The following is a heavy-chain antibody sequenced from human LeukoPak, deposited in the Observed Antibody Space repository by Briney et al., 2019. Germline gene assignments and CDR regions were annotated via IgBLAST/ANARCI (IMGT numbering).Heavy chain of an antibody. CDR3: ARGGKVRYYGSGTSGYMDV. Sequence: SETLSLTCTVSGGSISSYYWSWIRQPPGKGLEWIGYIYYSGSTNYNPSLKSRLTISVDTSKNQFSLKLSSVTAADTAVYYCARGGKVRYYGSGTSGYMDVWGKGTTVTVSS. J-gene: IGHJ6*03. D-gene: IGHD3-10*01. CDR2: IYYSGST. CDR1: GGSISSYY. V-gene: IGHV4-59*12.